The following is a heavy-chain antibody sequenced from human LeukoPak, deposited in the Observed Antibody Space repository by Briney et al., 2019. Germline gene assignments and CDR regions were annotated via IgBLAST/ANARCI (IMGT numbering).Heavy chain of an antibody. CDR3: ARDGSGSYYRDAFDI. CDR2: IYYSGST. D-gene: IGHD3-10*01. J-gene: IGHJ3*02. Sequence: SQTLSLTCTVSGASISSDGYYWSWIRQHPGKGLEWIGYIYYSGSTYYNPSLKSRVTISVDTSKNQFSLKLSSVTAADTAVYYCARDGSGSYYRDAFDIWGQGTMVTVSS. V-gene: IGHV4-31*03. CDR1: GASISSDGYY.